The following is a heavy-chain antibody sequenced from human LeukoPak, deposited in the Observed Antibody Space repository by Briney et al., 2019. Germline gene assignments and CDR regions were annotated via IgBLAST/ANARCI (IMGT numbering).Heavy chain of an antibody. J-gene: IGHJ6*02. Sequence: SEALSLTCAVYGGSFSGYYWSWIRQPPGKGLEWIGEISHSGSTNYNPSLKSRVTISVDTSKNQFSLKLSSVTAADTAVYYCARVAGYCSSTSCYYYYGMDVWGQGTTVTVSS. D-gene: IGHD2-2*01. V-gene: IGHV4-34*01. CDR2: ISHSGST. CDR1: GGSFSGYY. CDR3: ARVAGYCSSTSCYYYYGMDV.